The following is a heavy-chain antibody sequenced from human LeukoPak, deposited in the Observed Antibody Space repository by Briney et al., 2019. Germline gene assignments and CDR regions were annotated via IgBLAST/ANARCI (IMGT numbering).Heavy chain of an antibody. V-gene: IGHV4-4*07. D-gene: IGHD1-26*01. Sequence: SETLSLTCTVSGGSISSYYWNWIRQPAGKGLEYIGRTYTGGSTNYNPSLKSRVTMSVDTSKNQFSLKLSSVTAADTVVYYCVGGTYYGGDYWGQGTLVTVSS. CDR2: TYTGGST. CDR3: VGGTYYGGDY. CDR1: GGSISSYY. J-gene: IGHJ4*02.